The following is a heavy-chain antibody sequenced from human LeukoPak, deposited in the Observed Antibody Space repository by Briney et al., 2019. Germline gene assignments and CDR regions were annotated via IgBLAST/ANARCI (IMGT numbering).Heavy chain of an antibody. CDR3: ARRGPPRTLLRGVKSGWFDP. D-gene: IGHD3-10*01. J-gene: IGHJ5*02. CDR1: GGSFRGYY. V-gene: IGHV4-34*01. Sequence: PSETLSLTCADYGGSFRGYYWSWIRQPPGKGLEWIGEINHSRSTNYNPPPKRRVTISVDAAKNQFSLKLSSVSAADTAVYYCARRGPPRTLLRGVKSGWFDPWGEGTLVTVSS. CDR2: INHSRST.